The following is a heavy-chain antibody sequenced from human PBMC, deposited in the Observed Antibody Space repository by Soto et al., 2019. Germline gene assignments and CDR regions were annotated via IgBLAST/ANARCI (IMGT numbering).Heavy chain of an antibody. J-gene: IGHJ6*03. D-gene: IGHD3-10*01. CDR3: ARDGSYRGSGSYYKRPPGYYYYYMDV. V-gene: IGHV4-34*01. Sequence: QVQLQQWGAGLLKPSETLSLTCAVYGGSFSGYYWSWIRQPPGKGLEWIGEINHSGSTNYNPSLKSRVTISVDTSKNQFSLKLSSVTAADTAVYYCARDGSYRGSGSYYKRPPGYYYYYMDVWGKGTTVTVSS. CDR1: GGSFSGYY. CDR2: INHSGST.